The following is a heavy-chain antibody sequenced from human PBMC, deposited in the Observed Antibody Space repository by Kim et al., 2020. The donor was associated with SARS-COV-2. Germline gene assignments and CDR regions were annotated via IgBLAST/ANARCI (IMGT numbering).Heavy chain of an antibody. Sequence: GGSLRLSCAASGFTFSSYSMNWVRQAPGKGLEWVSSISSSSSYIYYADSVKGRFTISRDNAKNSLYLQMNSLRAEDTAVYYCARGGYCSSTSCYGRDYYYYYGMDVWCQGTTVTVSS. D-gene: IGHD2-2*01. CDR2: ISSSSSYI. V-gene: IGHV3-21*01. CDR3: ARGGYCSSTSCYGRDYYYYYGMDV. CDR1: GFTFSSYS. J-gene: IGHJ6*02.